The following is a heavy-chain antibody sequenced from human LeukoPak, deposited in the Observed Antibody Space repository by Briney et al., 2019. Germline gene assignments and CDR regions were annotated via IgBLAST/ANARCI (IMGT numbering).Heavy chain of an antibody. CDR3: ARAPRYYDSSGYSCYFDY. CDR1: GFTFSSHG. D-gene: IGHD3-22*01. CDR2: IYSGGST. Sequence: QTGGSLRLSCAASGFTFSSHGMNWVRQAPGKGLEWVSVIYSGGSTYYADSVKGRFTISRDNSKNTLYLQMNSLRAEDTAVYYCARAPRYYDSSGYSCYFDYWGQGTLVTVSS. V-gene: IGHV3-53*01. J-gene: IGHJ4*02.